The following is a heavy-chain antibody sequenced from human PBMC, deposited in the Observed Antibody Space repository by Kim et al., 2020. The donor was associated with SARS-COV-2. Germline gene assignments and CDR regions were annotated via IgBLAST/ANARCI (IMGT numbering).Heavy chain of an antibody. Sequence: GGSLRLSCAASGFTVSSNYMSWVRQAPGKGLEWVSVIYSGGSTYYADSVKGRFTISRDNSKNTLYLQMNSLRAEDTAVYYCARERGWGDYDYVWGSYRYRGAAFDIWGQGTMVTVSS. CDR1: GFTVSSNY. D-gene: IGHD3-16*02. J-gene: IGHJ3*02. V-gene: IGHV3-53*01. CDR3: ARERGWGDYDYVWGSYRYRGAAFDI. CDR2: IYSGGST.